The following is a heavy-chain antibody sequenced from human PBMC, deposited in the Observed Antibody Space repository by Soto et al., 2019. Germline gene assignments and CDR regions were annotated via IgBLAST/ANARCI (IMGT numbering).Heavy chain of an antibody. D-gene: IGHD3-10*01. CDR3: ARVGVEYGSGRSNFDY. Sequence: SETLSLTCSVSGGSIRSGDYYWSWIRQPPGKGLEWIGYIYYSGSTYYNPSLKSRVTISVDTSKNQFSLKLSSVTAADTAVYYCARVGVEYGSGRSNFDYWGQGTLVTVSS. CDR1: GGSIRSGDYY. V-gene: IGHV4-30-4*01. J-gene: IGHJ4*02. CDR2: IYYSGST.